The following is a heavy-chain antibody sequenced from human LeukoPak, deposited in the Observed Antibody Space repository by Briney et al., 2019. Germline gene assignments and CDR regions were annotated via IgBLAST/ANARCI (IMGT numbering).Heavy chain of an antibody. Sequence: PGGSLRLSCVASGFTFSHYSMNWVRQAPGKGLEWVSSIRFTGSYIYYADSVKGRFTISRDNSKNTLFLQMSSLRAEDTAVYYCAKGAYGDYGQDYWGQGTLVTVSS. CDR3: AKGAYGDYGQDY. D-gene: IGHD4-17*01. V-gene: IGHV3-21*04. CDR1: GFTFSHYS. CDR2: IRFTGSYI. J-gene: IGHJ4*02.